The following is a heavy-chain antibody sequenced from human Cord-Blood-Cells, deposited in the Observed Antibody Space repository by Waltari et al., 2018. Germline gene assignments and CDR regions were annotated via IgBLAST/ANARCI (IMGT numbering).Heavy chain of an antibody. D-gene: IGHD1-26*01. CDR2: INHSGST. CDR3: ARETVRMGDY. V-gene: IGHV4-34*01. Sequence: QVQLQQWGAGLLKPSETLSLTCAVYGGSFSGYYWSWIRQPPGKGLEWIGEINHSGSTNYNPSLKSRVTISVDTSKNQFSLKLSSVTAADTAVYYCARETVRMGDYWGQGTLVTVSS. CDR1: GGSFSGYY. J-gene: IGHJ4*02.